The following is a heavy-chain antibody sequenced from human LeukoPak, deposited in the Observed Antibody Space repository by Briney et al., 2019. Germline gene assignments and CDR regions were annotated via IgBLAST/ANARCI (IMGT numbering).Heavy chain of an antibody. J-gene: IGHJ3*02. CDR3: ARGPRRGWGSSFLDAFDI. V-gene: IGHV1-69*05. CDR1: GGTFSSYA. Sequence: ASVKVSCKASGGTFSSYAISWVRQAPGQGLEWMGTIIPIFGTANYAQKFRGRVTITTDESTSTAYMELSSLRSEDTAVYYCARGPRRGWGSSFLDAFDIWGQGTMVTVSS. CDR2: IIPIFGTA. D-gene: IGHD2/OR15-2a*01.